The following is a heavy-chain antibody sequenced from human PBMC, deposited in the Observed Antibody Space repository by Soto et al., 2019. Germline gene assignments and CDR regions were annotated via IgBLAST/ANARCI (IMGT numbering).Heavy chain of an antibody. Sequence: GESLKISCKGSGYSFTSYWIGWVRQMPGKGLEWMGIIYPGDSDTRYSPSFQGQVTISADKSISTAYLQWSSLKASDTAMYYCARSPHLPRIRDYSNYYYYYYGMDVWGQGTTVTVSS. CDR2: IYPGDSDT. CDR3: ARSPHLPRIRDYSNYYYYYYGMDV. CDR1: GYSFTSYW. V-gene: IGHV5-51*01. J-gene: IGHJ6*02. D-gene: IGHD4-4*01.